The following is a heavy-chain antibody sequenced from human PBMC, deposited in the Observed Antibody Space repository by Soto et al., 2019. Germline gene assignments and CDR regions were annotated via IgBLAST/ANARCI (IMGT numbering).Heavy chain of an antibody. Sequence: QVQLVESGGGVVQPGRSRRLSCAASGFTFKNYGMFWVRQAPGTGREWVALISHDESQRFYADSVKGRFTISRDNSKTTMSLQMNSLRAEDTAIYYCANRSTSSGYGDYYYYGMDVWGQGTTVIVSS. V-gene: IGHV3-30*18. CDR3: ANRSTSSGYGDYYYYGMDV. J-gene: IGHJ6*02. D-gene: IGHD2-2*01. CDR1: GFTFKNYG. CDR2: ISHDESQR.